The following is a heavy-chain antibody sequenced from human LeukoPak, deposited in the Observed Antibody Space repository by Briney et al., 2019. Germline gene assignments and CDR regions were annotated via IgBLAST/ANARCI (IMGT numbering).Heavy chain of an antibody. V-gene: IGHV6-1*01. CDR3: ARDPGRYCCSTSCYRGGWFDP. D-gene: IGHD2-2*01. J-gene: IGHJ5*02. CDR1: GDSVSSNSAA. Sequence: SQTLSLTCAISGDSVSSNSAAWNWIRQSPSRGLEWLGRTYYRSKWYNDYAVSVKSRITINPDTSKNQFSLQLNSVTPEDTAVYYCARDPGRYCCSTSCYRGGWFDPWGQGTLVTVSS. CDR2: TYYRSKWYN.